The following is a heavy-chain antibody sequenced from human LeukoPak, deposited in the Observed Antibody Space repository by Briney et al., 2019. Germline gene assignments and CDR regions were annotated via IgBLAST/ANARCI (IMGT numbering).Heavy chain of an antibody. Sequence: PGGSLRLSCAASGFTFSGYAMSWVRQAPGKGLEWVSAISGSGGSTYYADSVKGRFTISRDNSKNTLYLQMNSLRAEDTAVYYCAKALNGGSYYMLTDYWGQGTLVTVPS. CDR3: AKALNGGSYYMLTDY. D-gene: IGHD1-26*01. CDR1: GFTFSGYA. CDR2: ISGSGGST. V-gene: IGHV3-23*01. J-gene: IGHJ4*02.